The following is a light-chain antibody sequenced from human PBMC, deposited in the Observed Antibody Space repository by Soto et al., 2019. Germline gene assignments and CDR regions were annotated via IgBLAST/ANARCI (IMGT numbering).Light chain of an antibody. CDR1: QSINSD. V-gene: IGKV3D-15*01. CDR2: GAS. Sequence: PQSRSTLSSAVGDRFTLTFLASQSINSDVACYQQKVGHTPSLLIHGASTRDTGIAARFSGSGSGTEFTPTTTGLQSEDFATYYCHQYNNWPVTVAGGTQLDI. CDR3: HQYNNWPVT. J-gene: IGKJ4*01.